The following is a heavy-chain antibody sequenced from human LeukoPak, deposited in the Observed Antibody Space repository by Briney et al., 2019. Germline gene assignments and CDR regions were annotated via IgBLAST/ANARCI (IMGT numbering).Heavy chain of an antibody. CDR3: AKDSAVRGDYFDY. J-gene: IGHJ4*02. D-gene: IGHD3-10*01. CDR1: GFTFSSYG. CDR2: ISYDGSNK. V-gene: IGHV3-30*18. Sequence: PGRSLRLSCAASGFTFSSYGMHWVRQAPGKGLEWVAVISYDGSNKYYADSVKGRFTISRDNSKNTLYLQMNSLRAEDTAVYYCAKDSAVRGDYFDYWGQGTLVTVSS.